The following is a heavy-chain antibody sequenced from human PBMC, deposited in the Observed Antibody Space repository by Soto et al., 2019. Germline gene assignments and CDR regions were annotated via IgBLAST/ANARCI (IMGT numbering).Heavy chain of an antibody. J-gene: IGHJ4*02. Sequence: EVQLVESGGGWVQPGGSLSLSCAASGFTFSRFELHWVRQAPGKGLEWISYISSSGSTAYYASSVEGRFTISRDNANNSVYLQMDSLRAEDTSLYYCTRAAWFPYWSFYWGQGALVTASS. CDR2: ISSSGSTA. V-gene: IGHV3-48*03. CDR3: TRAAWFPYWSFY. D-gene: IGHD3-9*01. CDR1: GFTFSRFE.